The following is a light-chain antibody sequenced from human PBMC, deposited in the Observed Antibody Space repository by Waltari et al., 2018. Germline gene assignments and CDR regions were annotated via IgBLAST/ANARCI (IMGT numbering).Light chain of an antibody. CDR1: QSISSY. V-gene: IGKV1-39*01. Sequence: DIQMTQSPSSLSASVGERVTIPCRASQSISSYLNGYEQKPGKAPKLLIYAASSLQSGVPSRFSGSGSGTDFTLTISSLQPEDFATYYCQQSYSTPPDFGPGTKVDIK. J-gene: IGKJ3*01. CDR2: AAS. CDR3: QQSYSTPPD.